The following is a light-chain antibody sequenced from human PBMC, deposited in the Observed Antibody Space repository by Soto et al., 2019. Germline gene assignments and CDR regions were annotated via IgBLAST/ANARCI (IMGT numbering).Light chain of an antibody. V-gene: IGKV1-39*01. CDR1: QTVTKY. CDR3: PQCYSLPLT. J-gene: IGKJ4*01. CDR2: FAS. Sequence: DIPMTPSPSSLYASVGDRVTITCRTSQTVTKYLSWYHQTSGKAPTLLIHFASSLQSGVPKIFSGDGSWTSFTRTITYFPPAEFGTYDCPQCYSLPLTCGVGT.